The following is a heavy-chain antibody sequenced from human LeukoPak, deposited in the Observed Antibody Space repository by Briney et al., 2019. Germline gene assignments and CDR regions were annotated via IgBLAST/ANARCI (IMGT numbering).Heavy chain of an antibody. J-gene: IGHJ6*03. Sequence: CAASGFTFSSYGMHWVRQAPGKGLEWVAVIWYDGSNKYYADSVKGRFTISRDNSKNTLYLQMNSLRAEDTAVYYCAKASTTPAYYYYMDVWGKGTTVTASS. D-gene: IGHD4-17*01. V-gene: IGHV3-33*06. CDR1: GFTFSSYG. CDR2: IWYDGSNK. CDR3: AKASTTPAYYYYMDV.